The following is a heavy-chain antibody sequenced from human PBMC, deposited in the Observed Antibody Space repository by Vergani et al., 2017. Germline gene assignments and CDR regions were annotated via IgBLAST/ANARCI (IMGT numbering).Heavy chain of an antibody. J-gene: IGHJ6*02. V-gene: IGHV1-69-2*01. Sequence: EVQLVQSGAEVKKPRATMKISCKVSGYTFTDNYMHWVKQAPGKGLEWMGLVDPEDGETIYAEKFKGRVTIAADTSTDTAHLELSSLRSEDTAVYYCATPQTVTTGGMEVWAQGTTVIVSS. CDR1: GYTFTDNY. D-gene: IGHD4-17*01. CDR2: VDPEDGET. CDR3: ATPQTVTTGGMEV.